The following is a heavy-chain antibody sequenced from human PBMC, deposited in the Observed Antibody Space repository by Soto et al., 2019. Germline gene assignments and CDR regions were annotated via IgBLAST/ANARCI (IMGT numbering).Heavy chain of an antibody. CDR2: IYYSGST. Sequence: PSETLSLTCTVSGGSISSYYWSWIRQPPGKGLEWIGYIYYSGSTNYNPSLKSRVTISVDTSKNQFSLKLSSVTAADTAVYYCARALLGQYDFWSGYYTGSFDYWGQGTLVTVSS. D-gene: IGHD3-3*01. V-gene: IGHV4-59*12. CDR1: GGSISSYY. J-gene: IGHJ4*02. CDR3: ARALLGQYDFWSGYYTGSFDY.